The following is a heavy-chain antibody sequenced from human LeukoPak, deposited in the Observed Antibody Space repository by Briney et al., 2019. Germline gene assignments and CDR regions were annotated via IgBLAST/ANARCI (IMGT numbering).Heavy chain of an antibody. CDR3: ARDSGWELKQYYFDH. V-gene: IGHV1-18*01. J-gene: IGHJ4*02. D-gene: IGHD1-26*01. CDR2: ISVYNGYT. Sequence: GASVKVSCKASGYTFTSNDINWVRQASGQGLEWMGWISVYNGYTEFAQKFQGRVTMTTDTSTRTTYMELRGLRSDDTAVYYCARDSGWELKQYYFDHWGQGTLVTVSS. CDR1: GYTFTSND.